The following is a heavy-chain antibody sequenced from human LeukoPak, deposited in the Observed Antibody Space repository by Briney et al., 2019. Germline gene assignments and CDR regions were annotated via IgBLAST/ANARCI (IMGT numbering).Heavy chain of an antibody. Sequence: QPGGSLRLSCAASGFTFSSYGMHWVRQAPGKGLEWVAFIRYDGSNKYYADSVKGRFTISRDNSKNTLYLQMNSLRAEDTAVYYCANLRRGGIVVVKGAYDAFDIWGQGTMVTVSS. V-gene: IGHV3-30*02. J-gene: IGHJ3*02. CDR1: GFTFSSYG. CDR3: ANLRRGGIVVVKGAYDAFDI. CDR2: IRYDGSNK. D-gene: IGHD3-22*01.